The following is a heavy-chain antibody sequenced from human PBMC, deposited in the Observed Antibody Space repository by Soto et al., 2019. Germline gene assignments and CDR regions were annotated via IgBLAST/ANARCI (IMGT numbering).Heavy chain of an antibody. D-gene: IGHD2-15*01. CDR1: GFSLSTSGVG. V-gene: IGHV2-5*02. J-gene: IGHJ4*02. Sequence: QITLKESGPTLVKPTQTLTLTCTFSGFSLSTSGVGVGWIRQPPGKALEWLALIYWDDDKRYSPSLKSRLTSTKHTAKNLADLTRSSVDPVDTATNYSARTAWGLGYCSGGSCYALDYWGQGTLVTVSS. CDR3: ARTAWGLGYCSGGSCYALDY. CDR2: IYWDDDK.